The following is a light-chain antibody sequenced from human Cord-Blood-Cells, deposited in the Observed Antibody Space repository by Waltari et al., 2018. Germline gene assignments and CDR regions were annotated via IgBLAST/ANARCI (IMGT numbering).Light chain of an antibody. Sequence: AIQMTQSPSSLSASVGDRVTITCRASQGIRNDLGWYQQKPGKAPKLLIYAASSLQSGVPSRFSGSGSGTDCTLTISSLQPEDFATDYCLQDYKYPWTFGQGTKVEIK. J-gene: IGKJ1*01. CDR2: AAS. CDR1: QGIRND. CDR3: LQDYKYPWT. V-gene: IGKV1-6*01.